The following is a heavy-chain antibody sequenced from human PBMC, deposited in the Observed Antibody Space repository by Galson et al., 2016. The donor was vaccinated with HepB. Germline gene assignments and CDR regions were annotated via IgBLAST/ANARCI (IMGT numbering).Heavy chain of an antibody. J-gene: IGHJ4*02. CDR3: AQYWGGPSDY. CDR2: IFHSGRV. CDR1: GVSISSSDW. Sequence: GVSISSSDWWSWVRQPPGQGLAWIGQIFHSGRVNYTPSLASRVTISVDTSNNHFSLRLTSVTAADTALYYCAQYWGGPSDYWGQGILVTVSS. D-gene: IGHD2/OR15-2a*01. V-gene: IGHV4-4*02.